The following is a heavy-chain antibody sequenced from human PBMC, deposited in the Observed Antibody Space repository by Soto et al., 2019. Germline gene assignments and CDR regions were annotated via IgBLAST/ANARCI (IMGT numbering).Heavy chain of an antibody. D-gene: IGHD2-2*01. J-gene: IGHJ6*03. CDR3: ARYKRECGSTSCYYYYYYMDV. V-gene: IGHV4-31*03. Sequence: SETLSLTCTVSGGSLSRGGYYWCWIRQHPGKGLEWIWYIYYSGSTYYNPSLKSRVTISVDTSKNQFSLKLSSVTAADTAVYYCARYKRECGSTSCYYYYYYMDVWGKGTTVT. CDR2: IYYSGST. CDR1: GGSLSRGGYY.